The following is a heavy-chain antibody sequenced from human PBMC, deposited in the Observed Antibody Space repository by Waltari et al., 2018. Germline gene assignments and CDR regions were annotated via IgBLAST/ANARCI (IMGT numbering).Heavy chain of an antibody. Sequence: QVQLQESGPGLVKPSETLSLTCTVSGDSISSYYWSWSRQPPGKGLEWIGYIPYTGSTNSNPSLKRRVTFSVDTSKNQFSLKLSSATAADTAVYYCARALVTTRIYFDYWGLGTLVTVSS. V-gene: IGHV4-59*08. CDR1: GDSISSYY. CDR3: ARALVTTRIYFDY. J-gene: IGHJ4*02. D-gene: IGHD5-12*01. CDR2: IPYTGST.